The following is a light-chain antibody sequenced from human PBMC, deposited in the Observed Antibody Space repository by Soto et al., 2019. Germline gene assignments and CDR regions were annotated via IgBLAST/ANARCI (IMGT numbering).Light chain of an antibody. CDR3: QQTYNIPLT. Sequence: DIQMTQSPSSLSASVGDRVTITCRASQSIGTYLNWYQQIPGTAPKLLIYDASSLQSGVPSRFSGRGSGTDFTLTISSLQPEDFSTYYCQQTYNIPLTFGPGTKVDVK. V-gene: IGKV1-39*01. J-gene: IGKJ3*01. CDR2: DAS. CDR1: QSIGTY.